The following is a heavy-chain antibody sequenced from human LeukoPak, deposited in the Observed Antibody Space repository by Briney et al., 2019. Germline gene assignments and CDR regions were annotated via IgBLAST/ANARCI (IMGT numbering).Heavy chain of an antibody. Sequence: GGSLRLSCAASGFTFNNYWMTWVRQAPGKGLEWVANINQDGSEKYYVDSVKGRFTISRDNAKNSLYLQMNSLRAEDTAVYSCARGYSGDFWGQGTLVTVYS. J-gene: IGHJ4*02. CDR3: ARGYSGDF. CDR1: GFTFNNYW. V-gene: IGHV3-7*01. CDR2: INQDGSEK. D-gene: IGHD5-12*01.